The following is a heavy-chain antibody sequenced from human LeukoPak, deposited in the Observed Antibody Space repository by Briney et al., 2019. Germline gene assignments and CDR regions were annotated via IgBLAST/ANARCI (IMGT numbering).Heavy chain of an antibody. Sequence: GGSLRLSCAASGFTVSTNCMTWVRQAPGKGLEWVTTIYSGGTTYYADSVMGRFTISRHNSRNTLYLQMNSLRAEDTAVYYCARVDTVMAYYFDLWGQGTLVTVSS. CDR3: ARVDTVMAYYFDL. CDR2: IYSGGTT. D-gene: IGHD5-18*01. CDR1: GFTVSTNC. J-gene: IGHJ4*02. V-gene: IGHV3-53*04.